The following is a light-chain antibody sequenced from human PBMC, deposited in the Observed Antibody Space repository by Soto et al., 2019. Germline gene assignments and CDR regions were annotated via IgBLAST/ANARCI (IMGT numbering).Light chain of an antibody. CDR3: QLWDSISDHWV. V-gene: IGLV3-21*02. Sequence: SYELTQPPSVSVAPGQTARITCGGKYIGTKSVHWYQQKPGQAPVLVVYDDSDRPSGIPERFSGFNSGNTPTLTISRVEAGDEADYYCQLWDSISDHWVFGGGTKVTVL. CDR2: DDS. CDR1: YIGTKS. J-gene: IGLJ3*02.